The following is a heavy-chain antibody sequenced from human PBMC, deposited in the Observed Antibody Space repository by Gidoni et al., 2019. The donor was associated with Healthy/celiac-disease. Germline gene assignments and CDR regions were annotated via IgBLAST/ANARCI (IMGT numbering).Heavy chain of an antibody. J-gene: IGHJ4*02. CDR2: ISYDGSNK. D-gene: IGHD4-17*01. Sequence: QVQLVESGGGVVQPGRSLRLSCAASGFTFSSYGMHWVRQAPGKALEWVAVISYDGSNKYYADSVKGRFTISRDNSKNTLYLQMNSLRAEDTAVYYCAKDAGDYGGPRIDYWGQGTLVTVSS. V-gene: IGHV3-30*18. CDR3: AKDAGDYGGPRIDY. CDR1: GFTFSSYG.